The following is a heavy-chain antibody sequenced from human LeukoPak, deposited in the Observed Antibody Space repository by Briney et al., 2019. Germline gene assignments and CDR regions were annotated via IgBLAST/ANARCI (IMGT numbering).Heavy chain of an antibody. Sequence: GGSLRLSCAASEFTVSSNYMSWVRQAPGNGLEWVSVIYGGDNTYYADSVKGRFTISRDNSKNTLYLQMNSLRAEDTAVYYCARAGSSGYYYDYWGQGTLVTVSS. CDR2: IYGGDNT. D-gene: IGHD3-22*01. CDR1: EFTVSSNY. V-gene: IGHV3-53*01. J-gene: IGHJ4*02. CDR3: ARAGSSGYYYDY.